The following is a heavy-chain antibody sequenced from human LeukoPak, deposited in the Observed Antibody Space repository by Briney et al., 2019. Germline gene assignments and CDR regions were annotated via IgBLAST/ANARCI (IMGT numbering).Heavy chain of an antibody. CDR2: IYDSGRT. CDR3: ARDCGVDMGYSSGSFGAFDI. D-gene: IGHD5-18*01. V-gene: IGHV4-59*01. Sequence: KPSETLSLTCTVSGGSISGYYWSWVRQPPGKGLEYIGSIYDSGRTNYNRSLKSRVTISLDTSKSQFSLKLSSVTAADTAVYYCARDCGVDMGYSSGSFGAFDIWGQGTMVTVSS. CDR1: GGSISGYY. J-gene: IGHJ3*02.